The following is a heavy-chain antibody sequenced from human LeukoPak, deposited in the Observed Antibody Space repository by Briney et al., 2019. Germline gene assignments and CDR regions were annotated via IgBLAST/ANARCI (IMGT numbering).Heavy chain of an antibody. J-gene: IGHJ4*02. CDR2: ISYYGSNK. CDR3: AYMSSDY. V-gene: IGHV3-30*03. CDR1: GFTFSSYG. D-gene: IGHD2-2*02. Sequence: GRSLRLSCAASGFTFSSYGMHWVRQAPGKGLEGVAVISYYGSNKYYADSVTGRLTISRDNSKNTLYLQMNSLRAEDTAVYYCAYMSSDYWGQGTLVTVSS.